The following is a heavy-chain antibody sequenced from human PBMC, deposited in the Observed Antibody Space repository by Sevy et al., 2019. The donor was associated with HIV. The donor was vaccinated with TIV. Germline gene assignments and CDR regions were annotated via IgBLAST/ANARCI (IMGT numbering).Heavy chain of an antibody. J-gene: IGHJ3*02. V-gene: IGHV4-39*01. D-gene: IGHD6-13*01. CDR3: ARSMEQQLDAFDI. CDR2: IYSYGET. Sequence: SETLSLTCTVSGASIRDSSYYWAWIRQPPGKGLEWIGNIYSYGETYYDSSLKSRVTISVDTSKNQFSLSLTSVTAADTAIYFCARSMEQQLDAFDIWGQGTMVTISS. CDR1: GASIRDSSYY.